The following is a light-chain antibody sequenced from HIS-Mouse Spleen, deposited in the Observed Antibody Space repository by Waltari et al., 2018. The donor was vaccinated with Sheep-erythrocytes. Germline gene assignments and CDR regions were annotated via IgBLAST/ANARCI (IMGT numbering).Light chain of an antibody. CDR2: DVS. V-gene: IGLV2-11*01. J-gene: IGLJ3*02. CDR1: SSDVGGYNY. CDR3: CSYAGSSTWV. Sequence: QSALTQPRSVSGSPGQSVTISCPGTSSDVGGYNYVSWYQQHPGKAPKLMIYDVSKRPSGVPDRFSGSKSGNTASLTISGLQAEDEADYYCCSYAGSSTWVFGGGTKLTVL.